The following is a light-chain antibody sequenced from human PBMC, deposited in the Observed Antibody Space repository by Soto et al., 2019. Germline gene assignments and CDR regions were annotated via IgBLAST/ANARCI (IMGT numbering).Light chain of an antibody. Sequence: VFTQSPVALSMSPGERATLSCRASQSLSSSSLAWYQQKPGQAPRRLISGASSRAADIPDRFSGSGSGTDFTLTISSLEPEDFAVYYCQQYDSSPRTFGQGTKVDIK. V-gene: IGKV3-20*01. CDR1: QSLSSSS. CDR3: QQYDSSPRT. J-gene: IGKJ1*01. CDR2: GAS.